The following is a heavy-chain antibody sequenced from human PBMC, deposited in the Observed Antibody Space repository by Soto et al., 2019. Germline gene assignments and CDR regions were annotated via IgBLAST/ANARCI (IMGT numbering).Heavy chain of an antibody. Sequence: QIQLLQSGGAVEKPGASVKVSCKASGYTFNTYAITWVRQAPGQGLEWMGWISPNNGKTRYTQRLQDRLTMTTDTSTNTAYMELRSLRSDDTAMYLCARIFLPGYPDYWGQGTLVTVSS. J-gene: IGHJ4*02. V-gene: IGHV1-18*01. CDR3: ARIFLPGYPDY. CDR2: ISPNNGKT. CDR1: GYTFNTYA. D-gene: IGHD5-12*01.